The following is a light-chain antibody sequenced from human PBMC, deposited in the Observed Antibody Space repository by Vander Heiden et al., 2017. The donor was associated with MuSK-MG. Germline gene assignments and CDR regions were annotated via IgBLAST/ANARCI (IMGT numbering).Light chain of an antibody. Sequence: SLSPGERATLSCRASQSVSSYLAWYQQKPGQAPRLLIYDASNRATGIPARFSGSGSGTDFTLTISSLEPEDFAVYYCHQRSNCPKSFGHGTKVDIK. V-gene: IGKV3-11*01. J-gene: IGKJ3*01. CDR1: QSVSSY. CDR2: DAS. CDR3: HQRSNCPKS.